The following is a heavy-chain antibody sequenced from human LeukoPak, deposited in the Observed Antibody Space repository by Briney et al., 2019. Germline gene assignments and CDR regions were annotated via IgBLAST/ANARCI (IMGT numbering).Heavy chain of an antibody. CDR3: ARAPGLHGAFDI. J-gene: IGHJ3*02. CDR1: GYTFTSYY. D-gene: IGHD4-11*01. Sequence: ASVKVSCKASGYTFTSYYMHWVRQAPGQGLEWMGIINPSGGSTSYAQKFQGRVTMTRDMSTSTVYMELSSLRSEDTAVYYCARAPGLHGAFDIWGQGTMVTVSS. V-gene: IGHV1-46*01. CDR2: INPSGGST.